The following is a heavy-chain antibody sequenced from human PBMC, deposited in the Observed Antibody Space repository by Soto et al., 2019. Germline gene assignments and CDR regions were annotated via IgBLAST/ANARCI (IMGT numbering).Heavy chain of an antibody. J-gene: IGHJ3*02. CDR3: TRDLWPSGFTMLVVHKFRRWI. D-gene: IGHD3-22*01. Sequence: GGSLRLSCTASGFTFGDYAMSWFRQAPGKGLEWVGFIRSKAYGGTTEYAASVKGRFTISRDDSKSIAYLQMNSLKTEDTAVYYCTRDLWPSGFTMLVVHKFRRWICGQGTLVTV. CDR2: IRSKAYGGTT. V-gene: IGHV3-49*03. CDR1: GFTFGDYA.